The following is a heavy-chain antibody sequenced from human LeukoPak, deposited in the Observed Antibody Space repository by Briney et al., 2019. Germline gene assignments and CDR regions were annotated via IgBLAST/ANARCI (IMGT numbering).Heavy chain of an antibody. Sequence: GGSLRLSCAASGFTFRNYGMHWVRQAPGKGLEWVAFIRYDGTNKYYADSVKGRFTISRDNSKNTLYLQMNSLRAEDTAVYSCAKDLSPMVGAKIFDYWGQGTLVIVSS. CDR1: GFTFRNYG. V-gene: IGHV3-30*02. D-gene: IGHD1-26*01. CDR2: IRYDGTNK. J-gene: IGHJ4*02. CDR3: AKDLSPMVGAKIFDY.